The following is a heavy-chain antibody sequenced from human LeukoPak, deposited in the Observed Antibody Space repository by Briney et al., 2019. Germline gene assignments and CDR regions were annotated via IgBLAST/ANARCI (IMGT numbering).Heavy chain of an antibody. D-gene: IGHD4-17*01. CDR2: ISYIGST. CDR1: DDSFSSHY. CDR3: ARDLATVTKGFDS. J-gene: IGHJ3*02. V-gene: IGHV4-59*11. Sequence: SEILSLTCAVSDDSFSSHYWTWIRQPPGKGLEWIGYISYIGSTNYNPSLKSRVTISIDTSKNQFSLKLSSVTAADTAVYYCARDLATVTKGFDSWGQGTMVSVSS.